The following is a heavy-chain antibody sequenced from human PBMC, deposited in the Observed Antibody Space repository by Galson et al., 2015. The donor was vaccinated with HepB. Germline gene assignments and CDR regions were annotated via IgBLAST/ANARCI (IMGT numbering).Heavy chain of an antibody. CDR1: GFTFSSYG. CDR3: ARERAVAGTSYFDY. V-gene: IGHV3-33*08. D-gene: IGHD6-19*01. CDR2: IWYDGSNK. J-gene: IGHJ4*02. Sequence: SLRLSCAASGFTFSSYGMHWVRQAPGKGLEWVAVIWYDGSNKYYADSVKGRFTISRDNSKNTLYLQMNSLRAEDTAVYYCARERAVAGTSYFDYWGQGTLVTVSS.